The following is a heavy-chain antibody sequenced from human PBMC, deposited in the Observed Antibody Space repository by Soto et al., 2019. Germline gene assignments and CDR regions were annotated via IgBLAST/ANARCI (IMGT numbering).Heavy chain of an antibody. CDR2: ISAYNGNT. Sequence: QVQLVQSGAEVKKPGASVKVSCKASGYTFTSYGISWVRQAPGKGLEWMGLISAYNGNTNYAQKIQGRATMTTDTSTSTAHMKLRSLISYDTAVYYCAGDLPPVVYWGQGTLVTVSS. CDR1: GYTFTSYG. V-gene: IGHV1-18*01. J-gene: IGHJ4*02. CDR3: AGDLPPVVY.